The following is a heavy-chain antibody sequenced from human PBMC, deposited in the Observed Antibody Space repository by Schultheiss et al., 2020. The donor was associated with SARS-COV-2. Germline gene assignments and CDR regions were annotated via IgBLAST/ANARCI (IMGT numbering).Heavy chain of an antibody. V-gene: IGHV4-59*01. CDR1: GGSISSYY. D-gene: IGHD6-19*01. J-gene: IGHJ5*02. CDR3: ARASRVAVAGRWFDP. Sequence: SETLSLTCTVSGGSISSYYWSWIRQPPGKGLEWIGYIYYSGSTNYNPSLKSRVTISVDTSKNQFSLKLSSVTAADTAVYYCARASRVAVAGRWFDPWGQGTLVTVSS. CDR2: IYYSGST.